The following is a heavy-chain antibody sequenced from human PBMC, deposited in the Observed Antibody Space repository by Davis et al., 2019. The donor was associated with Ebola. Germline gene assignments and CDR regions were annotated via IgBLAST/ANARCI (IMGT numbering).Heavy chain of an antibody. CDR2: ISGSGGST. D-gene: IGHD1-26*01. V-gene: IGHV3-23*01. CDR1: GFTFSSYA. CDR3: ARDVGELLGVILDY. Sequence: PGGSLRLSCAASGFTFSSYAMSWVRQAPGKGLEWVSAISGSGGSTYYADSVKGRFTISRDNSKNTLYLQMNSLRDEDTAVYYCARDVGELLGVILDYWGQGTLVTVSS. J-gene: IGHJ4*02.